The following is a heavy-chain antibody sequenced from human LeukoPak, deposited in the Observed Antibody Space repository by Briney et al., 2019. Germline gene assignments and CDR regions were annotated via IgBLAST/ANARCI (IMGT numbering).Heavy chain of an antibody. CDR2: INPNSGGT. CDR3: ARVRYYDSSGYYFLD. D-gene: IGHD3-22*01. V-gene: IGHV1-2*02. J-gene: IGHJ4*02. CDR1: EYTFTDYY. Sequence: ASVKVSCKTSEYTFTDYYIHWVRQAPGQGLEWMGWINPNSGGTNYAQKYQGRVTMTRDTSISTAYMELSRLRSDDTAVYYCARVRYYDSSGYYFLDWGQGTLVTVSS.